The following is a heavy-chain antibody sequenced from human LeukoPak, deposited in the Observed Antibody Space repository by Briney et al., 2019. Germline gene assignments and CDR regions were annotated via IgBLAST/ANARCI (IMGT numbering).Heavy chain of an antibody. CDR2: IYYSGST. CDR3: ARAAITTYYYDSSGYFYFDY. Sequence: PSETLSLTCTVSGGSISSGGYYWSWLRQQPGKGLEWIGYIYYSGSTYYNPSLKRRVTISVDTSKNQFSLKLSSVTAADTAVHYCARAAITTYYYDSSGYFYFDYWGQGTTVTVSS. V-gene: IGHV4-31*03. D-gene: IGHD3-22*01. J-gene: IGHJ4*03. CDR1: GGSISSGGYY.